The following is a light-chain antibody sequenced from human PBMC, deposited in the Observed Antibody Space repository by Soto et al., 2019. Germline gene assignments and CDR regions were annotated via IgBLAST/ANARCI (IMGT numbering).Light chain of an antibody. CDR1: QSVSSSY. Sequence: EIVLTQSPGTLSLSPGERATLSCRASQSVSSSYLAWYQQKPGQAPRLLIYGASSRATGIPDRFSGSGSGTDFTLNISRLEPEDFAAYYCQQYGSSPRFTFGPGTKVDIK. J-gene: IGKJ3*01. CDR2: GAS. V-gene: IGKV3-20*01. CDR3: QQYGSSPRFT.